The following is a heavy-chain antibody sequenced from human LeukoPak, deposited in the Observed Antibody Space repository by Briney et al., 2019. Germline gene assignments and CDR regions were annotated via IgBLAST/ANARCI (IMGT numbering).Heavy chain of an antibody. D-gene: IGHD5-18*01. CDR2: IYYSGST. Sequence: PSQTLSLTCTVSGGSTSSGDYYWSWIRQPPGKGLEWIGYIYYSGSTYYNPSLKSRVTISVDTSKNQFSLKLSSVTAADTAVYYCARGTTWIQLWSHYWYFDLWGRGTLVTVSS. CDR3: ARGTTWIQLWSHYWYFDL. CDR1: GGSTSSGDYY. J-gene: IGHJ2*01. V-gene: IGHV4-30-4*01.